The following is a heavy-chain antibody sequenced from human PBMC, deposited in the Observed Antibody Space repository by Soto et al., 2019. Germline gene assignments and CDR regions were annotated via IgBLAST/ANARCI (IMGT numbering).Heavy chain of an antibody. CDR1: GFTLSSDS. CDR2: NSGGGGTI. J-gene: IGHJ4*02. CDR3: ARETGLRSSGCSYDFDF. D-gene: IGHD6-19*01. V-gene: IGHV3-48*02. Sequence: EVQLVESGGGLVQAGGSLRLSCAASGFTLSSDSMHWVRQAPGKGLEWVSYNSGGGGTIYYAHSVKGRFTISRDNAKSSLSVQMNSLRDEDTAVYFCARETGLRSSGCSYDFDFWGQGTLVTVSS.